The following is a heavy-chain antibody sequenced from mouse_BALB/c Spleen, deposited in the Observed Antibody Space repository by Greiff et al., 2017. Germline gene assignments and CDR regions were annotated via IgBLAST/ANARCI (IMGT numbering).Heavy chain of an antibody. V-gene: IGHV1-54*01. J-gene: IGHJ3*01. CDR3: ARCYYDYDGFAY. D-gene: IGHD2-4*01. Sequence: VQLQQSGAELVRPGTSVKVSCKASGYAFTNYLIEWVKQRPGQGLEWIGVINPGSGGTNYNEKFKGKATLTADKSSSTAYMQLSSLTPDDSAVYFCARCYYDYDGFAYWGQGTLVTVSA. CDR2: INPGSGGT. CDR1: GYAFTNYL.